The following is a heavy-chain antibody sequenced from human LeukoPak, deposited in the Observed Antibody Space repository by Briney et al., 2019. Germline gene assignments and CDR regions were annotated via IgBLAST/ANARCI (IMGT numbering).Heavy chain of an antibody. CDR1: GFTFSSYS. CDR2: ISSSSSYI. J-gene: IGHJ3*02. Sequence: GGSLRLSCAASGFTFSSYSMNWVRQAPGKGLEWVSSISSSSSYIYYADSVKGRFTISRDNAKNSLYLQMNSLRAEDTAVYYCASVAGGYYPPVDAFDMWGQGTMVTVSS. CDR3: ASVAGGYYPPVDAFDM. V-gene: IGHV3-21*01. D-gene: IGHD3-3*01.